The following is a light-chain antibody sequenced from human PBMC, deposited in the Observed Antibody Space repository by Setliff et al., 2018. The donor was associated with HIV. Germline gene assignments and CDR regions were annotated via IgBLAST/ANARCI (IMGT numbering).Light chain of an antibody. CDR2: DVS. V-gene: IGLV2-14*01. CDR1: SSDIGGYNY. Sequence: QSALAQPASVSGSPGQSITISCTGTSSDIGGYNYVSWYQQHPGKAPKLMIYDVSKRPSGVSNRFSGSKSGNTASLTISGLQAEDEADYYCSSYTSSSKVFGGGTKVTV. J-gene: IGLJ2*01. CDR3: SSYTSSSKV.